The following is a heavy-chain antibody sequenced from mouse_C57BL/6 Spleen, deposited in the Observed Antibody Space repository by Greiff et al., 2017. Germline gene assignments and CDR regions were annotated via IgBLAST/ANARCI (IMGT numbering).Heavy chain of an antibody. CDR2: IYPGDGDT. CDR3: AREGYGNTPFDY. Sequence: VKLMESGPELVKPGASVKISCKASGYAFSSSWMNWVKQRPGKGLEWIGRIYPGDGDTTYNGKFKGKATLTADKSSSTAYMQLRSLTSEDSAVYVCAREGYGNTPFDYWGQGTTLTVSS. V-gene: IGHV1-82*01. J-gene: IGHJ2*01. D-gene: IGHD2-10*02. CDR1: GYAFSSSW.